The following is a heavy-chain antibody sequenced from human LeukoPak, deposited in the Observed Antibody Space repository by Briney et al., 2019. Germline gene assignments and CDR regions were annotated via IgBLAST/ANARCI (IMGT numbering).Heavy chain of an antibody. CDR3: ARGATFYYDKAFDY. V-gene: IGHV4-34*01. Sequence: SETLSLTCAVYGGSFSGYYWSWIRQPPGKGLEWIGEINHSGSTNYNPSLKSRVTISVDTPKNQFSLKLSSVTAADTAVYYCARGATFYYDKAFDYWGQGTLVTVSS. CDR2: INHSGST. CDR1: GGSFSGYY. J-gene: IGHJ4*02. D-gene: IGHD3-22*01.